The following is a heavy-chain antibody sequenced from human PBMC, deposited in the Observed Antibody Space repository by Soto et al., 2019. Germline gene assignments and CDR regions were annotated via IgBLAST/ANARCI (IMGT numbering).Heavy chain of an antibody. Sequence: QVDLVQSGAEVKKPGASLKVACKTSGYTFTAYGITWVRQAQGQGRELGGRISPYNGHTKYAEKFEGRVTMTTDLSTGTASMELRSLKFDDTAVYYCARSGWNSPYYSHGLDVWGQGTTVTVSS. D-gene: IGHD6-19*01. CDR2: ISPYNGHT. CDR3: ARSGWNSPYYSHGLDV. CDR1: GYTFTAYG. V-gene: IGHV1-18*01. J-gene: IGHJ6*02.